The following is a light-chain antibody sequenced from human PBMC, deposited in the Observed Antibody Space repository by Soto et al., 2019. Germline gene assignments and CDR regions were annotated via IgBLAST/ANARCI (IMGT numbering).Light chain of an antibody. Sequence: EIVLTQSPGTLSLSPGERATLSCRASQSFSSSYLAWYQQKPGQAPRLLIYDASNRATGIPARFSGSGSGTDFTLTISSLEPEYFAVYHCPPSTNWPPFTFRPGTKVGIK. CDR3: PPSTNWPPFT. CDR1: QSFSSSY. J-gene: IGKJ3*01. CDR2: DAS. V-gene: IGKV3D-20*02.